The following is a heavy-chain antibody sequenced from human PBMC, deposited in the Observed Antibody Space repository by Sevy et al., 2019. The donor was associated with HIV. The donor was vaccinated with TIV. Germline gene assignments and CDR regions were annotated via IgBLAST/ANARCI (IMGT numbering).Heavy chain of an antibody. CDR1: GFTFSDYY. CDR3: ARSNIAARLNWFDP. Sequence: GGSLRLSCAASGFTFSDYYMSWIRQAPGKGLEWVSYISSSGSTIYYADSVKGRFTISRDNAKNSLYLQMNSLRAEDTAVYYCARSNIAARLNWFDPWGQRTLVTVSS. V-gene: IGHV3-11*01. J-gene: IGHJ5*02. CDR2: ISSSGSTI. D-gene: IGHD6-6*01.